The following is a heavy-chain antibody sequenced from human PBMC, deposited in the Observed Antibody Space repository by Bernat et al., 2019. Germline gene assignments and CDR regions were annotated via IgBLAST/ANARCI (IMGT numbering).Heavy chain of an antibody. Sequence: QVQLQQWGAGLLKPSETLSLTCAVYGGSFSGYYWSWIRQPPGKGLEWIGEINHSGSTNYNPSLKSRVTISVDTSNNQFSLTLSSVTAADTAVYYCARGFSATVYDYIWGSYRRSRYYFDYWGQGTLVTVSS. V-gene: IGHV4-34*01. J-gene: IGHJ4*02. CDR2: INHSGST. CDR1: GGSFSGYY. CDR3: ARGFSATVYDYIWGSYRRSRYYFDY. D-gene: IGHD3-16*02.